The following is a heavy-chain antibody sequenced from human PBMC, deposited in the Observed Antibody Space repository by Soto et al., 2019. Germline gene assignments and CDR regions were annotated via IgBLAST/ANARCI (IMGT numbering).Heavy chain of an antibody. CDR1: GGSISSGDYY. CDR2: IYYSGST. J-gene: IGHJ6*02. CDR3: ARVRYCDSSTCYRLHYYYYDAMDV. V-gene: IGHV4-30-4*01. Sequence: SETLSLTCTVSGGSISSGDYYWSWIRQPPGKGLEWIGYIYYSGSTYYNPSLKSRVTISVDTSKNQFSLKLSSVTAADTAVYYCARVRYCDSSTCYRLHYYYYDAMDVWGQGTTVTVSS. D-gene: IGHD2-2*02.